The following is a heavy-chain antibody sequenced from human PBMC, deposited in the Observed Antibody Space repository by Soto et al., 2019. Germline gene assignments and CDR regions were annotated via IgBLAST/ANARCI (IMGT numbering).Heavy chain of an antibody. CDR1: GFTFSHYY. V-gene: IGHV3-11*06. CDR2: ISSSSSYT. CDR3: VRGPTDYCSGGSCYRDDAFDI. J-gene: IGHJ3*02. D-gene: IGHD2-15*01. Sequence: GGSLRLSCAASGFTFSHYYMSWIRQAPGKGLEWVSYISSSSSYTKYADSVEGRFTISRENAKNSLYLQMNSLRAGDTAVYYCVRGPTDYCSGGSCYRDDAFDIWGQGTMVTASS.